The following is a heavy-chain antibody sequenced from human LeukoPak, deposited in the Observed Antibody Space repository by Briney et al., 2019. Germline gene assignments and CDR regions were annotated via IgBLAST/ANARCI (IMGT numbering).Heavy chain of an antibody. J-gene: IGHJ4*02. CDR3: TRMTAGHDY. CDR1: GVSFDDYY. D-gene: IGHD2-21*02. CDR2: INHSGYT. Sequence: SETLSPTCAVSGVSFDDYYWSWVRQPPGKGLEWIGEINHSGYTNDSPSLKSRVTLSIDTSRKQFSLNLRSVTVADTGIYYCTRMTAGHDYWGQGTLVTVSS. V-gene: IGHV4-34*01.